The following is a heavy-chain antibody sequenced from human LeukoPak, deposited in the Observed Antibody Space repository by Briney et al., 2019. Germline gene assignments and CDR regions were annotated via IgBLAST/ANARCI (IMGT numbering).Heavy chain of an antibody. J-gene: IGHJ5*02. CDR2: INPSGGST. CDR3: AREKTTVTEGSWFDP. D-gene: IGHD4-17*01. Sequence: GASVKVSCKASGYTFTSYYMHWVRQAPGQGLEWMGIINPSGGSTSYAQKFQGRVTMTRDTSTSTVYMELSSLRSEGTAVYYCAREKTTVTEGSWFDPWGQGTLVTVSS. CDR1: GYTFTSYY. V-gene: IGHV1-46*01.